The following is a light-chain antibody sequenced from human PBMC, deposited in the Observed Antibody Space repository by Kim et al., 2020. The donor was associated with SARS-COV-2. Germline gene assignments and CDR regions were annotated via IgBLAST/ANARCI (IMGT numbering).Light chain of an antibody. J-gene: IGLJ3*02. CDR1: SGHSSYA. Sequence: SVKRTCTLSSGHSSYAIEWHQQQPEKGPRYLMKLNSDGSHSKGDGIPDRFSGSSSGAERYLTISSLQSEDEADYYCQTWGTGIWVFGGGTQLTVL. V-gene: IGLV4-69*01. CDR3: QTWGTGIWV. CDR2: LNSDGSH.